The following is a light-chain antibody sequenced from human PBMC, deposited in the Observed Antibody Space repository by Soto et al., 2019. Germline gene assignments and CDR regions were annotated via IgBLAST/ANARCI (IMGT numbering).Light chain of an antibody. Sequence: ALTQPASVSGSPGQSITISCTGTYNLVSWYQQHPGKAPKLMIFEVNKRPSGVSYRFSGSKSGNTASLTISALQAEDEADYFCCSYAGNRRVFGGGTKLTVL. CDR1: YNL. CDR2: EVN. J-gene: IGLJ3*02. CDR3: CSYAGNRRV. V-gene: IGLV2-23*02.